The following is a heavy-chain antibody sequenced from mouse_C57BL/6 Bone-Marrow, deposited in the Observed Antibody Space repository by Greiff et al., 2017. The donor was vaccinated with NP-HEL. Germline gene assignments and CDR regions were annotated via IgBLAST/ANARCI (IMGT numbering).Heavy chain of an antibody. D-gene: IGHD4-1*01. CDR3: ARGNWERVSWFAY. J-gene: IGHJ3*01. CDR1: GYTFTSYW. CDR2: IDPSESYT. V-gene: IGHV1-59*01. Sequence: QVQLQQPGAELVRPGTSVKLSCKASGYTFTSYWMHWVKQRPGQGLEWIGVIDPSESYTNYNQKFKGKATLTVDTSSSTAYMQLSSLTSEDSAVYYCARGNWERVSWFAYWGQGTLVTVSA.